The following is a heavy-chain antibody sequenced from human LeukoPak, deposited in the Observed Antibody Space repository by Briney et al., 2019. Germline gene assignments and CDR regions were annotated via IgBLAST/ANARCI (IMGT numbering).Heavy chain of an antibody. CDR3: ARDLAQLPGYFDL. Sequence: SETLSLTYTVSGGSISNYFWSWIRQPPGKGLEWIGYIYYSGSTNYNPSLKSRVSISVDTSKNQFSLKLSSVTAADTAVYYCARDLAQLPGYFDLWGRGTLVTVSS. CDR1: GGSISNYF. D-gene: IGHD6-19*01. J-gene: IGHJ2*01. V-gene: IGHV4-59*12. CDR2: IYYSGST.